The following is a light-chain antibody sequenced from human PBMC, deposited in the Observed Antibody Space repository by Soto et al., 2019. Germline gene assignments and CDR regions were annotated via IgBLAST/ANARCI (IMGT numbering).Light chain of an antibody. CDR2: DAS. Sequence: EIVLTHSPATLSFSRGERATLSCRASQSVSSYLAWYQQKPGQAPRLLIYDASNRATGIPARFSGSGSGTDFTLTISSLEPEDFAVYYCHQRSNSLTFGGGTKVEIK. J-gene: IGKJ4*01. V-gene: IGKV3-11*01. CDR1: QSVSSY. CDR3: HQRSNSLT.